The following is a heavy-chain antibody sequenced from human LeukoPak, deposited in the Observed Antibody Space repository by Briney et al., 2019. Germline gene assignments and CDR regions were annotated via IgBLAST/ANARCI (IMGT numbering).Heavy chain of an antibody. V-gene: IGHV3-30*04. CDR3: ARDEYRSRWLHP. J-gene: IGHJ5*02. CDR2: ISYDGGNI. CDR1: GFTFDNYA. Sequence: GGSLRLSCAPSGFTFDNYAMHWVRQAPGKGLEWVALISYDGGNIYYADSVQGRFTISRDNSKNTLYLQMNSLRAEDTALYYCARDEYRSRWLHPWGQGTLVTVTS. D-gene: IGHD4-11*01.